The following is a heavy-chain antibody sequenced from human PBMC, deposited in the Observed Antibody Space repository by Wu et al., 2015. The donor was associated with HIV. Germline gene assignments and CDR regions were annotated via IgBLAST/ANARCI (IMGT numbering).Heavy chain of an antibody. CDR1: GYTFTSYD. V-gene: IGHV1-18*01. CDR2: ISAYNGNT. D-gene: IGHD3-16*01. CDR3: ARDAWGGVDAFDI. J-gene: IGHJ3*02. Sequence: QVQLVQSGAEVKKPGASVKVSCKASGYTFTSYDINWVRQATGQGLEWMGWISAYNGNTNYAQKVQGRVTMTTDTSTSTANMELRSLRSDDTAVYYCARDAWGGVDAFDIWGQGDNGHRLF.